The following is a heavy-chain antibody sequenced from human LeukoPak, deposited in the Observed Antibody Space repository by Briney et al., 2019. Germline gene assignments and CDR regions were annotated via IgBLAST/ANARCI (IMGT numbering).Heavy chain of an antibody. CDR3: ARETAVTTGSDDY. D-gene: IGHD4-17*01. J-gene: IGHJ4*02. Sequence: GGSLRLSCAASGFTFSSYSMNWVRQAPGKGLEWVSYISSSSSTICYADSVKGRFTISRDNAKNSLYLQMNSLRAEDTAVYYCARETAVTTGSDDYWGQGTLVTVSS. CDR1: GFTFSSYS. V-gene: IGHV3-48*04. CDR2: ISSSSSTI.